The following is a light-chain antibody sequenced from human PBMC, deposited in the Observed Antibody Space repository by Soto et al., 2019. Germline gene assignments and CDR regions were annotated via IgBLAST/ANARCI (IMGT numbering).Light chain of an antibody. V-gene: IGKV3-20*01. Sequence: EFVLSQSPGTLSLSPGERATLSCRASQRVADTYLAWYQQRPGQAPRLLIYGASSRATGIPDRFSGSGSGTDFTLTISRLEPEDFAVYYCQQYGSSPRTFGQGTKVDIK. CDR1: QRVADTY. CDR2: GAS. CDR3: QQYGSSPRT. J-gene: IGKJ1*01.